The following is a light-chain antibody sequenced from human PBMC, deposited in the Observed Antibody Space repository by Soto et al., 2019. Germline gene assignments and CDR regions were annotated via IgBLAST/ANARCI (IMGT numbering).Light chain of an antibody. V-gene: IGLV4-69*01. CDR1: SGHSSYT. Sequence: QLVLTQSTSASASLGASVNLTCTLSSGHSSYTIAWHQQQPEKGPRYLMKLKSDGSHSTGDGIPDRFSCSSSGAERYLAIASLQSEDEAAYYCQTWGTGIRVFGGGTKLTVL. CDR3: QTWGTGIRV. J-gene: IGLJ2*01. CDR2: LKSDGSH.